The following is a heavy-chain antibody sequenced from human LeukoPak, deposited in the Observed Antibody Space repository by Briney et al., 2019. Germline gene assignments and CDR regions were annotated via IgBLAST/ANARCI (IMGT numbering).Heavy chain of an antibody. J-gene: IGHJ4*02. Sequence: PGGSLRLSCAASGXTFSNYALSWVRQPPGKGLEWVSAFSASGGSTFYAASVKGRFTISRDNSKNTLYLQMNSLRAEDSAVYYCAREGSFYFDYWGQGTLATVSS. CDR3: AREGSFYFDY. CDR1: GXTFSNYA. CDR2: FSASGGST. V-gene: IGHV3-23*01.